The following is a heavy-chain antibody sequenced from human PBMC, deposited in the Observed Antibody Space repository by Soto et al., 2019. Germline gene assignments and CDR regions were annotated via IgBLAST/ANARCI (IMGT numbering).Heavy chain of an antibody. J-gene: IGHJ4*02. V-gene: IGHV3-15*07. Sequence: EVQVVESGGGLVKPGESLTLSCTASGLTFSDAWLNWVRQSPGKGLEWVGRSWGGGGATVYAAPVKDRFTLSRDDSQRMVYLHLNRLKVEVTAVSYCIWESRVYSTWRWGQGTFVAVS. D-gene: IGHD5-18*01. CDR1: GLTFSDAW. CDR2: SWGGGGAT. CDR3: IWESRVYSTWR.